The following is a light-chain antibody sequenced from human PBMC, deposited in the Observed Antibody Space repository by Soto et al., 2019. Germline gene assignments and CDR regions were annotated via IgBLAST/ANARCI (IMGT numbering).Light chain of an antibody. Sequence: DIQMTHSPSSLSASVLYIVTITFRSSQSISTYLNWYQQKAGLAPKLLIYAASTLQSGVPSRFSGSGSGTDFTLTISCLQSEDFATYYCQQYYSYPRTFGQGTKVDIK. CDR1: QSISTY. J-gene: IGKJ1*01. V-gene: IGKV1-39*01. CDR3: QQYYSYPRT. CDR2: AAS.